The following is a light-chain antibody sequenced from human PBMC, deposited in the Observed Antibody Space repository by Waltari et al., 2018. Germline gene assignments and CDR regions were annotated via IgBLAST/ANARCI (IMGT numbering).Light chain of an antibody. V-gene: IGLV2-14*03. Sequence: QPALTQPASMSGSPGQSVTISCTGTSSDISDYNFVSWYQQHPGKVPKLIIYYVTNGALGVSNRFSGSKSGNRASLTISGLQAEDEADYYCSAYISRSISDVMFGGGTKLTVL. CDR1: SSDISDYNF. CDR2: YVT. CDR3: SAYISRSISDVM. J-gene: IGLJ3*02.